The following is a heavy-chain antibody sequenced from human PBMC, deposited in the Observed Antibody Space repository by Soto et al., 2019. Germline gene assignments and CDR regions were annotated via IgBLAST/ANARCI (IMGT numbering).Heavy chain of an antibody. Sequence: GGSLRLSCAASGVTFSSDWMSWVRQAPGKGLEWVANIKQDGSEKYYVDSVKGRFTISRDNAKNSLYLQMNSLRAEDTAVYYCARDRKHPSLLWFGEPTWGFVYSGPGPLVTVSS. D-gene: IGHD3-10*01. V-gene: IGHV3-7*01. CDR2: IKQDGSEK. CDR1: GVTFSSDW. J-gene: IGHJ4*02. CDR3: ARDRKHPSLLWFGEPTWGFVY.